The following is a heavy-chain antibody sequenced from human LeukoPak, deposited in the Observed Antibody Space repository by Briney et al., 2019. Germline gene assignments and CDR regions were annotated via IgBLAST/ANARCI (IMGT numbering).Heavy chain of an antibody. CDR3: ARGGIAVARRYFDF. V-gene: IGHV3-64*01. J-gene: IGHJ4*02. CDR2: ISSDGNSP. CDR1: GFDFSSFT. Sequence: PGGSLRLSCEASGFDFSSFTMFWVRQTPGKRLEYVSAISSDGNSPYYANSVKGRFTISRDNSKNTLFLQMASLRTEDMAVYFCARGGIAVARRYFDFWGQGTQVTVSS. D-gene: IGHD6-19*01.